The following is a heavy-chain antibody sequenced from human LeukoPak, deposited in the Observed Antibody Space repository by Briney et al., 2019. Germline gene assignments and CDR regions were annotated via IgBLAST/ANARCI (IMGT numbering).Heavy chain of an antibody. V-gene: IGHV3-49*03. CDR2: IRSKAYGGTT. CDR3: TRETYYYDSSGYYSRFDAFDI. CDR1: GFTFGDYA. D-gene: IGHD3-22*01. Sequence: PGRSLRLSCTASGFTFGDYAMSWFRQAPGKGLEWVGFIRSKAYGGTTEYAASVKGRFTISRDDSKSIAYLQMNSLKTEDTAVYYCTRETYYYDSSGYYSRFDAFDIWGQGTMVTVSS. J-gene: IGHJ3*02.